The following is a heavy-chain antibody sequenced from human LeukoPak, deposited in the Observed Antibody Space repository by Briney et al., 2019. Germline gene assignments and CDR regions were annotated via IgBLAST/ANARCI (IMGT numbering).Heavy chain of an antibody. J-gene: IGHJ4*02. CDR3: ARDPPGTVSFDY. CDR1: GFTFSSYE. Sequence: GGSLRLSCVASGFTFSSYEMNWVRQAPGEGLEWVSYIGTSGTIIYYADSVKGRFTISRDNAKNSLYLQMNSLRAEDTAVYYCARDPPGTVSFDYWGQGTLVTVSS. CDR2: IGTSGTII. V-gene: IGHV3-48*03. D-gene: IGHD3/OR15-3a*01.